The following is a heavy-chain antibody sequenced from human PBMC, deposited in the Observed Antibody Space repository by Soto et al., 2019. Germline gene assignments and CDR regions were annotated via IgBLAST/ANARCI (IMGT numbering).Heavy chain of an antibody. Sequence: QVQLVQSGAEVKKPGSSVKVSCKASGGTFSSYAISWVRQAPGQGLEWMGGIIPIFGTANYAQKFQGRVTITADESTSTAYMVLSSLRSEDTAVYYCARIPTHCSGGSCYGAWFDPWGQGTLVTVSS. J-gene: IGHJ5*02. V-gene: IGHV1-69*01. CDR2: IIPIFGTA. CDR1: GGTFSSYA. CDR3: ARIPTHCSGGSCYGAWFDP. D-gene: IGHD2-15*01.